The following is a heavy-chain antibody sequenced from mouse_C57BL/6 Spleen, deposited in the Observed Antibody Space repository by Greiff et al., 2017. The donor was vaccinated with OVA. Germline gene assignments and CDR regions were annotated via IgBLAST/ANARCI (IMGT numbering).Heavy chain of an antibody. D-gene: IGHD4-1*01. CDR2: INPNNGGT. CDR3: ARDWDVGY. J-gene: IGHJ2*01. CDR1: GYTFTDYN. Sequence: VHVKQSGPELVKPGASVKMSCKASGYTFTDYNMHWVKQSHGKSLEWIGYINPNNGGTSYNQKFKGKATLTVNKSSSTAYMELRSLTSEDSAVYYCARDWDVGYWGQGTTLTVSS. V-gene: IGHV1-22*01.